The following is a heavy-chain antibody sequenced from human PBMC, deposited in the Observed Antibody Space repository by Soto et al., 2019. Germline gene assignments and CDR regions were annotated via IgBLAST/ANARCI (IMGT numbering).Heavy chain of an antibody. J-gene: IGHJ4*02. CDR1: GFTFDDYA. CDR3: ARGPHMINYKWVFDF. V-gene: IGHV3-20*04. Sequence: PGXSLRLSCAASGFTFDDYAMGWFRQAPVNGLEWVSAINWNGVTTNYADSVKGRFTISRDNDKNSLYVQMNTLRAEDTALYYCARGPHMINYKWVFDFWGQGTLVTVSS. CDR2: INWNGVTT. D-gene: IGHD1-1*01.